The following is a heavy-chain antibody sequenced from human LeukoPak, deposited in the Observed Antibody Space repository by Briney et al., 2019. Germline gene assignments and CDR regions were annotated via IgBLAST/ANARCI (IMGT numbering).Heavy chain of an antibody. CDR1: GFIFSSYA. CDR3: AKVRGHYYDYGMDV. Sequence: PGGSLRLSCAASGFIFSSYAMSWVRQAPGTGLEGFYNISGRVVTTFFADSVKSRFTISRDNYKTTLYLQMNSLRAEDTSVYYCAKVRGHYYDYGMDVWGQGATVTVSS. J-gene: IGHJ6*02. V-gene: IGHV3-23*01. CDR2: ISGRVVTT.